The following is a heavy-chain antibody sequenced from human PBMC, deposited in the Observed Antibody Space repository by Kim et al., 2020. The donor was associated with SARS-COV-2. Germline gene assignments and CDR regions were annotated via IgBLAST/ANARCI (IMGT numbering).Heavy chain of an antibody. D-gene: IGHD3-16*01. CDR1: GFTFDDYA. V-gene: IGHV3-9*01. Sequence: GGSLRLSCAASGFTFDDYAMHWVRQAPGKGLEWVSGISWNSGSIGYADSVKGRFTISRDNAKNSLYLQMNSLRAEDTALYYCAKDLYSWGDAFDIWGQGTMVTVSS. CDR3: AKDLYSWGDAFDI. J-gene: IGHJ3*02. CDR2: ISWNSGSI.